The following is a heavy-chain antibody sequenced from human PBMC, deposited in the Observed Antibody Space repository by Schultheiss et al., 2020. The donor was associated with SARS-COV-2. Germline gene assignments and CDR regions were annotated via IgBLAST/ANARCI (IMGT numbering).Heavy chain of an antibody. Sequence: SETLSLTCTVSGGSISNYYWSWVRQPAGKGLEWIGRIQSTGSTNYNPSLKSRVTISVDTSKNQFSLKLSSVTAADTAVYYCARSGGDYVWGTEFDPWGQGTLVTVSS. V-gene: IGHV4-4*07. CDR2: IQSTGST. J-gene: IGHJ5*02. CDR3: ARSGGDYVWGTEFDP. CDR1: GGSISNYY. D-gene: IGHD3-16*01.